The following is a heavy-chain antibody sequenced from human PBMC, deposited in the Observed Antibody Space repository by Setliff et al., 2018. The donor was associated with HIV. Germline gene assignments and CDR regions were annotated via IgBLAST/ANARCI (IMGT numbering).Heavy chain of an antibody. Sequence: ASETLSLTCAVSGGSISSSKWWSWVRQPPGKGLEWIGEIFHSENTNYNPSLKSRVSISVDKSKNQFSLKMASVTAADTAVYYCARLYNRHYGDNWGRGTLVTVSS. CDR3: ARLYNRHYGDN. V-gene: IGHV4-4*02. J-gene: IGHJ4*02. CDR1: GGSISSSKW. D-gene: IGHD1-1*01. CDR2: IFHSENT.